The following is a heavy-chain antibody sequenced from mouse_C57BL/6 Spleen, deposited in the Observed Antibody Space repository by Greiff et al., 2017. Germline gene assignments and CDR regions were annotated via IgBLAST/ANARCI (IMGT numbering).Heavy chain of an antibody. D-gene: IGHD1-1*01. J-gene: IGHJ4*01. CDR2: ILPGSGST. V-gene: IGHV1-9*01. CDR3: ARKDYGSSYDAMDY. CDR1: GYTFTGFW. Sequence: QVQLKASGAELMKPGASVKLSCKATGYTFTGFWIEWVKQRPGHGLEWIGEILPGSGSTNYNEKFKGKATFTADTSSNTAYMQLSSQTTEDSAIYDCARKDYGSSYDAMDYGGQGTSGTVST.